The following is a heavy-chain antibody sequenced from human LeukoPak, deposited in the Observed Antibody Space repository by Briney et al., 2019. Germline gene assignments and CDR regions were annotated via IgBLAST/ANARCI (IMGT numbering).Heavy chain of an antibody. CDR2: IYYSGST. V-gene: IGHV4-39*01. CDR1: GGSISGSTGYY. J-gene: IGHJ6*03. Sequence: PSETLSLTCTVSGGSISGSTGYYWGWIRQPPVKGLEWIGSIYYSGSTYYNPSLKSRVTISVDTSKNQFSLKLSSVTAADTAVYYCARHTNWKGYMDVWGKGTTVTISS. CDR3: ARHTNWKGYMDV. D-gene: IGHD1-1*01.